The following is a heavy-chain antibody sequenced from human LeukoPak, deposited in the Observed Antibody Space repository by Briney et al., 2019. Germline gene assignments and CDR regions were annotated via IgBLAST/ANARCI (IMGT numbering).Heavy chain of an antibody. V-gene: IGHV4-39*07. D-gene: IGHD3-3*01. J-gene: IGHJ4*02. Sequence: PSETLSITCTVSSGSISSSSYYWGWIRQPPGKGLEWIGSIYYSGSTYYNPSLKGRVTISVDTSKNQFSLKLSSVTAADTAVYYCARDRSFWSGSPVLFDYWGQGTLVTVSS. CDR2: IYYSGST. CDR1: SGSISSSSYY. CDR3: ARDRSFWSGSPVLFDY.